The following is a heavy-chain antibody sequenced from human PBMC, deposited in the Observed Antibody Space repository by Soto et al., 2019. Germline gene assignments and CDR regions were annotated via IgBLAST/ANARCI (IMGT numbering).Heavy chain of an antibody. D-gene: IGHD3-10*01. J-gene: IGHJ4*02. Sequence: QVQLVQSGAEVKKPGASVKVSSKASGYTFTSYAMHWVRQAPGQRLEWMGWINAGNGNTKYSQKFQGRVTITRDTSASTAYMELSSLRSEDTAVYYCARDRVRGVSGSFDYWGQGTLVTVSS. CDR3: ARDRVRGVSGSFDY. CDR1: GYTFTSYA. V-gene: IGHV1-3*01. CDR2: INAGNGNT.